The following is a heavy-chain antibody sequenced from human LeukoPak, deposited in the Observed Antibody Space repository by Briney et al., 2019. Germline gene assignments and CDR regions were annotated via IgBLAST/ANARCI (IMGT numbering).Heavy chain of an antibody. CDR3: ARESRRPHDHLDY. V-gene: IGHV4-31*03. J-gene: IGHJ4*02. CDR1: GDSMNSVAYS. Sequence: SETLSLTCTVSGDSMNSVAYSWSWIRQHPGRGLEWIGYTLHSGSTYYNPSLKSRVTISVATSKKQFSLRLNSVTAADTAVYFCARESRRPHDHLDYWGQGTLAIVSS. D-gene: IGHD1-1*01. CDR2: TLHSGST.